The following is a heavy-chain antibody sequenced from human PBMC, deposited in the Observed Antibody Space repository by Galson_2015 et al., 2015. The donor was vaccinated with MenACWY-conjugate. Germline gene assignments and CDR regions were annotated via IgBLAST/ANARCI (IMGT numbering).Heavy chain of an antibody. Sequence: SLRLSCAASGFTFGTYGIHWVRQAPAKGLEWVALIWDDGSYKYYADSVKGRFTISRDNSKNTLYLQMNSLRAEDTAVYYCVGVFDTWYMDVWGKGTTVTVSS. J-gene: IGHJ6*03. CDR3: VGVFDTWYMDV. D-gene: IGHD3-3*01. CDR2: IWDDGSYK. V-gene: IGHV3-33*08. CDR1: GFTFGTYG.